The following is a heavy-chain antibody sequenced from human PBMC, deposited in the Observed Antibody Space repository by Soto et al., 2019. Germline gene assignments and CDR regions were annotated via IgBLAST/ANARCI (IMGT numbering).Heavy chain of an antibody. CDR3: AREWTGPEGPEEVRYYYYALDV. D-gene: IGHD3-9*01. CDR1: GGTFRSNA. Sequence: SVKVSCKASGGTFRSNAFSWVRQAPGQGLEWMGGIIPVFGRTNYPQKFQGRVTVTADESTSTVYMELSSLRSEDTAIYYCAREWTGPEGPEEVRYYYYALDVWGQGTTVTVSS. J-gene: IGHJ6*02. V-gene: IGHV1-69*13. CDR2: IIPVFGRT.